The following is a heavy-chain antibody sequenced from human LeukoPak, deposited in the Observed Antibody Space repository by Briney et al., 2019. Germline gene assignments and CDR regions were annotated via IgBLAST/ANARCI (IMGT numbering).Heavy chain of an antibody. J-gene: IGHJ4*02. Sequence: PGGSLRLSCAASGFPFSTYSMTWVRQPPGKGLEYVSAISNNGDSTHYANSVKGRFTVSRDNSKNTLYLQMGSLRAEDTAVYYCARIYDFWSNYQYYFDYWGQGTLVTVSS. CDR3: ARIYDFWSNYQYYFDY. D-gene: IGHD3-3*01. V-gene: IGHV3-64*01. CDR2: ISNNGDST. CDR1: GFPFSTYS.